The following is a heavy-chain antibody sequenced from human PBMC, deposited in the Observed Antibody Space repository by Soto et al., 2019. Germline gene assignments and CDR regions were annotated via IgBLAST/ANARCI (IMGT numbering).Heavy chain of an antibody. Sequence: SETLSLTCAVSGGSISSSNWWSWVRQPPGKGLEWIGEIYHSGSTNYNPSLKSRVTISVDKSKNQFSLKLSSVTAADTAVYYCASGYYYDRSGYYPRFDYWGCGTMVTVSS. CDR1: GGSISSSNW. J-gene: IGHJ4*01. V-gene: IGHV4-4*02. CDR3: ASGYYYDRSGYYPRFDY. D-gene: IGHD3-22*01. CDR2: IYHSGST.